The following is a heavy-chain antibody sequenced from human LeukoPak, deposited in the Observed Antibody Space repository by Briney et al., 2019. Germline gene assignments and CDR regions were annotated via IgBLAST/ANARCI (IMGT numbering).Heavy chain of an antibody. V-gene: IGHV1-2*02. CDR1: GYTFTGYY. D-gene: IGHD4-23*01. J-gene: IGHJ4*02. CDR2: INPNSGGT. CDR3: ARDLYGGTSATFDY. Sequence: GASVEVSCKASGYTFTGYYMHWVRQAPGQGLEWMGWINPNSGGTYYAQKFQGRVTTTSDTSISTAYMELSRLRSDNTAVYYCARDLYGGTSATFDYWGQGTLVTVSS.